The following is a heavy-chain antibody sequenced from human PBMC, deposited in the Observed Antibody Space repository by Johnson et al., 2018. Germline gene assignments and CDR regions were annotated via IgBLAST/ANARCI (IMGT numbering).Heavy chain of an antibody. J-gene: IGHJ4*02. D-gene: IGHD1-26*01. CDR3: ARDSGWELLILDY. CDR2: IKQDGSEK. V-gene: IGHV3-7*01. CDR1: GFTFRRYW. Sequence: VQLVESGGGLVQPGGSLRLSCAASGFTFRRYWMSWVRQAPGKGLEWVANIKQDGSEKYYVDSVKGRFTITRDNAKNSLYLQMNSLRGEDTAVYYCARDSGWELLILDYWGQGTLVTVSS.